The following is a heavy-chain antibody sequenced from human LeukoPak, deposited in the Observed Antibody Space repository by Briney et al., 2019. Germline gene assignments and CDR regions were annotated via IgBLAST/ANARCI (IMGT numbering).Heavy chain of an antibody. J-gene: IGHJ5*02. CDR3: AGPLNWFDP. CDR1: GGSISSGSYY. Sequence: PSQTLSLTCTVSGGSISSGSYYWSWIRQPAGKGLEWIGRIYTGGSTNYNPSLKSRVTISVDTSKNQFSLKLSSVTAADTAVYYCAGPLNWFDPWGQGTLVTVSS. V-gene: IGHV4-61*02. CDR2: IYTGGST.